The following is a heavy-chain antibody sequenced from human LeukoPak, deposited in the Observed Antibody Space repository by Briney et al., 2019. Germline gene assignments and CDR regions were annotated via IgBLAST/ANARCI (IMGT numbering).Heavy chain of an antibody. D-gene: IGHD3-16*01. J-gene: IGHJ4*02. CDR3: AKDGGGYLEGY. Sequence: GGSLRLSCAASGFTFSSYGMHWVRQAPGKGLEWVAVISYDGSNKYYADSVKGRFTISRDNSKNTLYLQMNSLRAEDTAVYYCAKDGGGYLEGYWGQGTLVTVSS. CDR1: GFTFSSYG. V-gene: IGHV3-30*18. CDR2: ISYDGSNK.